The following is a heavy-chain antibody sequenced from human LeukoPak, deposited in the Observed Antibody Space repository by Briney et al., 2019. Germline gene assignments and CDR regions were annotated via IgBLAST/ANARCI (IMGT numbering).Heavy chain of an antibody. J-gene: IGHJ4*02. V-gene: IGHV4-34*01. Sequence: SETLSLTCAVYGGSFSGYYWSWIRQPPGKGLEWIGEINHSGSTNYNPSLKSRVTISVDTSKNQFSLKLSSVTAADTAVYYCARGLYDYVWGSYRKEDYFDYWGQGTLVTVSS. CDR2: INHSGST. CDR3: ARGLYDYVWGSYRKEDYFDY. D-gene: IGHD3-16*02. CDR1: GGSFSGYY.